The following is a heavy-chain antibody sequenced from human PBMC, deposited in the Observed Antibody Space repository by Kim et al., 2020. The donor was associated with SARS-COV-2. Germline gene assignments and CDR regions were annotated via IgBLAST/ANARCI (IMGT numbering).Heavy chain of an antibody. Sequence: SETLSLTCAVYGGSFNGYYWSWIRQPPGKGLEWNGVIDLSGSTHPNPSLKRRVSISVDTSKNQFSLKMSSVTAAATGVYYCSRGPKPSAHSDYWGQ. J-gene: IGHJ4*02. CDR1: GGSFNGYY. V-gene: IGHV4-34*01. D-gene: IGHD6-19*01. CDR2: IDLSGST. CDR3: SRGPKPSAHSDY.